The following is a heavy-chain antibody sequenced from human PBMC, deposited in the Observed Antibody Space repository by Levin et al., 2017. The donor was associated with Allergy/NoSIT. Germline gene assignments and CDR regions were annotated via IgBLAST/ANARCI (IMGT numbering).Heavy chain of an antibody. J-gene: IGHJ6*02. V-gene: IGHV3-48*01. CDR1: GFTFSSYS. D-gene: IGHD3-3*01. CDR3: ARDRDFGVVTPYYYYGMDG. CDR2: ISSSSSTI. Sequence: GESLKISCAASGFTFSSYSMNWVRQAPGKGLEWVSYISSSSSTIYYADSVKGRFTISRDNAKNSLYLQMNSLRAEDTAVYYCARDRDFGVVTPYYYYGMDGWGQGTTVTVSS.